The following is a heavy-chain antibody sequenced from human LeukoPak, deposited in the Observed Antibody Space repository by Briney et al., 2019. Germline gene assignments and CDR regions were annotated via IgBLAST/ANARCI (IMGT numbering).Heavy chain of an antibody. CDR2: IKSDGIST. V-gene: IGHV3-74*01. CDR3: VRDRYYAMDV. Sequence: GGSLRLSCAAPIFNISVYWMHWVRQAPGKGLVWVSRIKSDGISTIYADSVKGRFIISRDNAKNTLYLQMNSLRAEDSAVYYCVRDRYYAMDVWGKGTTVSVSS. J-gene: IGHJ6*04. CDR1: IFNISVYW.